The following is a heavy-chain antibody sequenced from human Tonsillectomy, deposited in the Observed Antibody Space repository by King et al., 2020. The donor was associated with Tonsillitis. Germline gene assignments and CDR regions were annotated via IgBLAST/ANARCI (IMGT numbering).Heavy chain of an antibody. CDR3: ARDGQGDWFDP. Sequence: VQLVESGGGLVKPGGSLRLSCAASGFIFSDYYMSWIRQAPGKGLEWVSYISSSGGTIHYADPVGGRFTVSRDNAKNSLYLQMNSLRAEDTAVYYCARDGQGDWFDPWGQGTLVTVSS. CDR1: GFIFSDYY. V-gene: IGHV3-11*01. CDR2: ISSSGGTI. J-gene: IGHJ5*02.